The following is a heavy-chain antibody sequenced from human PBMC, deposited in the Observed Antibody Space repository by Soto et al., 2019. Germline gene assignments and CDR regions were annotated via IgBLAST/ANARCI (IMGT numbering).Heavy chain of an antibody. CDR1: EFTFSTYW. J-gene: IGHJ4*02. CDR3: SRSLDY. CDR2: INQDGSEK. Sequence: GGSLRLSCAASEFTFSTYWMDWVRQVPGKGLEWVANINQDGSEKHYVDSVKGRFTISRDNARNSMYLQMNSLRADDTAVYYCSRSLDYWGQGTQVTVSS. V-gene: IGHV3-7*03.